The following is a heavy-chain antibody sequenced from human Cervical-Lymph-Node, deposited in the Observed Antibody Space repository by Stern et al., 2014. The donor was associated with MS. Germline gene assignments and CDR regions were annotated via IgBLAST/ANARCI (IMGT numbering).Heavy chain of an antibody. J-gene: IGHJ5*02. Sequence: EVQLVESGGGLVQPGGSLRLSCAASGFTFSNYWMDWVRQAPGKGLGWVSRINGDGGSPTSADSVKGRFTISRDNAKNPLYLQMNSLRAEDTAVYYCASSILFDPWGQGTLVTVSS. CDR2: INGDGGSP. D-gene: IGHD2-15*01. CDR1: GFTFSNYW. V-gene: IGHV3-74*02. CDR3: ASSILFDP.